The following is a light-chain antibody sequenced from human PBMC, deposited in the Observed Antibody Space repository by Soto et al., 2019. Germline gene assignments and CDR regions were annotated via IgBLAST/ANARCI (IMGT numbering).Light chain of an antibody. CDR1: SSDVGAYNY. V-gene: IGLV2-8*01. CDR3: TSYAGSNIWV. CDR2: EVT. Sequence: QSALTQPRSASGSPGQSVTISCTGTSSDVGAYNYVSWYQQYPGKAPKLMIYEVTKRPSGVPDRFSGSKSGKTASLTVSGLQPEDEDDYHCTSYAGSNIWVFGAGTKLTVL. J-gene: IGLJ3*02.